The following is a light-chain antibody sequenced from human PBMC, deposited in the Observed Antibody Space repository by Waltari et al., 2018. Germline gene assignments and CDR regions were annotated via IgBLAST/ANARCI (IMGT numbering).Light chain of an antibody. V-gene: IGKV1-9*01. CDR1: QGISSY. CDR3: QHLNSYPVT. J-gene: IGKJ2*01. CDR2: TAS. Sequence: DIQLTQSPSFLSASVGDRVTITCRASQGISSYLAWYQQKPVKAPKLLIYTASTLQSGVPSRFSGSGSGTEFTLTISSLQPEDFATYYCQHLNSYPVTFGQGTKLEIK.